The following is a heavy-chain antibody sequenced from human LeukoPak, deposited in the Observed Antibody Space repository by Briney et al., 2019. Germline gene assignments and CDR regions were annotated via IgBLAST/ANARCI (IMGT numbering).Heavy chain of an antibody. J-gene: IGHJ4*02. CDR1: GGTFSSYA. CDR2: IIPILGIA. CDR3: ATDLGYSGYDSPGY. D-gene: IGHD5-12*01. Sequence: RASVKVSCKASGGTFSSYAISWVRQAPGQGLEWMGRIIPILGIANYAQKFQGRVTITADKSTSTAYMELSSLRSEDTAVYYCATDLGYSGYDSPGYWGQGTLVTVSS. V-gene: IGHV1-69*04.